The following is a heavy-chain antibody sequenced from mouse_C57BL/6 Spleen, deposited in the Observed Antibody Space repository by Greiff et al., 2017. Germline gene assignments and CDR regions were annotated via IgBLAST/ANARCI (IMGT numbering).Heavy chain of an antibody. Sequence: EVMLVESEGGLVQPGSSMKLSCTASGFTFSDYYMAWVRQVPEKGLEWVANINYDGSSTYYLDSLKGRFLFSRDNAKNILYLQMSSMKSEDTATYCCAREGDGSSLDYWGQGTTLTVSS. CDR3: AREGDGSSLDY. V-gene: IGHV5-16*01. D-gene: IGHD1-1*01. CDR1: GFTFSDYY. J-gene: IGHJ2*01. CDR2: INYDGSST.